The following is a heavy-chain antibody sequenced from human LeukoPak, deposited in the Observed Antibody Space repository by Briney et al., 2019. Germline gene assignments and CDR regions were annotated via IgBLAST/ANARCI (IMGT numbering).Heavy chain of an antibody. CDR3: AKSYLWFGELSHFDY. Sequence: PGGSLRLSCAASGFTFSSYGMSWVRQAPGKRLEWVSAISGSGGSTYYADSVKGRFTISRDNSKNTLYLQMNSLRAEDTAVYYCAKSYLWFGELSHFDYWGQGTLVTVSS. V-gene: IGHV3-23*01. J-gene: IGHJ4*02. CDR2: ISGSGGST. CDR1: GFTFSSYG. D-gene: IGHD3-10*01.